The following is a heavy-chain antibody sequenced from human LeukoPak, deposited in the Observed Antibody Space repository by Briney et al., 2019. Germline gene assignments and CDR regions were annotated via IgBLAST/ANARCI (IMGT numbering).Heavy chain of an antibody. CDR1: LYSLSTYG. CDR2: IRYDESNQ. CDR3: TTKKGNWYNDH. Sequence: GGSLRLSCAAYLYSLSTYGIHSVRQAPGKGLEWVAFIRYDESNQYYADSVKGRFTISRDNSKNTLYLQMHSLRVEDTAVYYWTTKKGNWYNDHWGQGTLVTVSS. J-gene: IGHJ4*02. D-gene: IGHD1/OR15-1a*01. V-gene: IGHV3-30*02.